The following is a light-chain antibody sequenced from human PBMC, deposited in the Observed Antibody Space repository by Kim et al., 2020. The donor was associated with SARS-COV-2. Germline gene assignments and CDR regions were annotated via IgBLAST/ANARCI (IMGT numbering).Light chain of an antibody. CDR1: QDINNF. V-gene: IGKV1-16*01. Sequence: DIQMTQSPSSLSASVGDRVTITCRASQDINNFLAWFRQKPGKAPESLIYAASTLQSGVPSRFSGSGSGTDFTLTISSLQPEDFAIYYCQQYIAYPRTFGQGTKVDIK. CDR3: QQYIAYPRT. J-gene: IGKJ1*01. CDR2: AAS.